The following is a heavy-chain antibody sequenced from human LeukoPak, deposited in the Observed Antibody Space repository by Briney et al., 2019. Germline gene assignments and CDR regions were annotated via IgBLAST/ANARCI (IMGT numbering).Heavy chain of an antibody. D-gene: IGHD6-13*01. J-gene: IGHJ6*03. CDR3: ASHSSSRVLGYYYYMDV. CDR2: INSDGSST. Sequence: GGSLRLSCAASGFTFSSYWMHWVRQAPGKGLVWVSRINSDGSSTSYADSVKGRFTISRDNAKNSLYVQMNSLRAEDTAVYYCASHSSSRVLGYYYYMDVWGKGTTVTISS. V-gene: IGHV3-74*01. CDR1: GFTFSSYW.